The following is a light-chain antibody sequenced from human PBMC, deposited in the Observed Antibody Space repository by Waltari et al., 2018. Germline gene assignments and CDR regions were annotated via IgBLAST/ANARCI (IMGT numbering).Light chain of an antibody. V-gene: IGLV2-11*01. CDR2: DVI. Sequence: QSALTQPRSVSGSPGQSVTISCTGTSSDVGAYNHVTWYHHHPGKAPKLMLYDVIKRPSGVPDRFSGSKSGNTASLTISGLQAEDEADYYCCSRAGTYTLVFGGGTKLTVL. CDR1: SSDVGAYNH. J-gene: IGLJ2*01. CDR3: CSRAGTYTLV.